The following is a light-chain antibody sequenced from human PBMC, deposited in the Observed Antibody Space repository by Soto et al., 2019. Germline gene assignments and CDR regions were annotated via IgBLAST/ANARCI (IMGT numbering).Light chain of an antibody. J-gene: IGLJ3*02. CDR1: SSNIGSNY. CDR2: RNN. CDR3: AAWDDSLSGLWV. V-gene: IGLV1-47*01. Sequence: QAVVTQPPSASETPGQRVTISCSGSSSNIGSNYVYWYQQLPGTAPKLRIYRNNQRPSGVPDRFSGSKSGTSASLAISGLRSEDEADYYCAAWDDSLSGLWVFGGGTQLTVL.